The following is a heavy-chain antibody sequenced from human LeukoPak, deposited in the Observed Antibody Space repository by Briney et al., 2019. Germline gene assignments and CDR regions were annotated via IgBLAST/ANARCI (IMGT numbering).Heavy chain of an antibody. CDR2: ISGSGGST. V-gene: IGHV3-23*01. D-gene: IGHD3-22*01. J-gene: IGHJ1*01. CDR3: AKVPNYYDSSGYWFYFQH. Sequence: GGSLRLSCAASGFTFSSYAMSWVRQAPGKGLEWVSAISGSGGSTYYADSVKGRFTISRDNSKNTLYLQMISLRAEDTAVYYCAKVPNYYDSSGYWFYFQHWGQGTLVTVSS. CDR1: GFTFSSYA.